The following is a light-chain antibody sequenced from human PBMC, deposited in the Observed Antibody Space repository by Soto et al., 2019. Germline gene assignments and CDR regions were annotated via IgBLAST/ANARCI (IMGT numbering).Light chain of an antibody. J-gene: IGKJ1*01. V-gene: IGKV3-15*01. Sequence: EIVMTQSPATLSVSPGERATLSCRASQSVGSNLAWFQQKPGQAPRLLIYGASTRAAGFPARFRGSGSGTEFTLTISSLQSEDFAVYYCQQYNNWPRTFGQGTKVDIK. CDR3: QQYNNWPRT. CDR1: QSVGSN. CDR2: GAS.